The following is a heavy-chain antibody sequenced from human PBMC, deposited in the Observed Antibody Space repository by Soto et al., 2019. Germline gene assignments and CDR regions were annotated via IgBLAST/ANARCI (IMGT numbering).Heavy chain of an antibody. D-gene: IGHD2-2*01. Sequence: SETLSLTCTVSGGSISSRSFYWGWIRQPPGMGLEWIGSIYYSGSTDYDPSLKSRLSISVDTSKNQFSLRLSSVTAADTAVYYCASRSSYCRHTTCYEDYFDYRAQRILVTGSS. CDR3: ASRSSYCRHTTCYEDYFDY. J-gene: IGHJ4*02. CDR2: IYYSGST. V-gene: IGHV4-39*01. CDR1: GGSISSRSFY.